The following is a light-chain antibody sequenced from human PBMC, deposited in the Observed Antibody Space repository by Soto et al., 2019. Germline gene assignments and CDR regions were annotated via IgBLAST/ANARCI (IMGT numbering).Light chain of an antibody. V-gene: IGKV1-5*03. CDR1: QTISSW. Sequence: DIQMTQSTSTLSGSVGDRVTITCRASQTISSWLAWYQQKPGKAPKLLIYKASTLKSGVPSRFSGSGSGTEFTLTISSLQPDDFATYYCQHYNSYSEAFGQGTIVDNK. CDR2: KAS. CDR3: QHYNSYSEA. J-gene: IGKJ1*01.